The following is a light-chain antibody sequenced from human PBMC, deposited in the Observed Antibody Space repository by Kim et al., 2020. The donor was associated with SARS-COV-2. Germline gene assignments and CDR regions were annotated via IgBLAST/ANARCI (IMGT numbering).Light chain of an antibody. V-gene: IGLV2-14*03. CDR1: SRDVGADNY. J-gene: IGLJ1*01. Sequence: GQSITIACTGTSRDVGADNYGSWYQHHPGKAPKLMIFDVNNRPSGLSNRFSGSKSGNTASLTISGLQAEDEADYYCSSYATTRSYVFGTGTKVTVL. CDR3: SSYATTRSYV. CDR2: DVN.